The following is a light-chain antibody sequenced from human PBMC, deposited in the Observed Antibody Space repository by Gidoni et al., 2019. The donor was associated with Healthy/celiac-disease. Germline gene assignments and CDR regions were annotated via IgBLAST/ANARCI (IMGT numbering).Light chain of an antibody. Sequence: QSALTQPRSVSGSPGPSVTTSCTGTSSDDGGYNSVSWYQQHPGNAPNLMIYDVSKRPSGVPDRFSGSKSGNTASLTISGLQAEDEADYYCCSYAGSYTYVFGTGTKVTVL. CDR1: SSDDGGYNS. J-gene: IGLJ1*01. V-gene: IGLV2-11*01. CDR3: CSYAGSYTYV. CDR2: DVS.